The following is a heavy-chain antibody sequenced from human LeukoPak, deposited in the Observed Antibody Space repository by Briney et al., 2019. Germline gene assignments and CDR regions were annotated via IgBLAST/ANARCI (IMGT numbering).Heavy chain of an antibody. CDR2: IYYSGST. J-gene: IGHJ4*02. D-gene: IGHD5-24*01. Sequence: PSETLSLTCTVSGGSISSSSYYWGWIRQPPGKGLEWIGYIYYSGSTNYNPSLKSRVTISVDTTKNQFSLKLSSVTAADTAVYYCARGSEMATDYWGQGTLVTVSS. V-gene: IGHV4-61*05. CDR3: ARGSEMATDY. CDR1: GGSISSSSYY.